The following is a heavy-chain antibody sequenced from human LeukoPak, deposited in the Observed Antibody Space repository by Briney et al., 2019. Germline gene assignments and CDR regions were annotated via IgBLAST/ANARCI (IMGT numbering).Heavy chain of an antibody. V-gene: IGHV3-23*01. CDR2: LSGSGGST. CDR1: GFNFSTYA. CDR3: AKFEGLCGSANTCYHFDC. Sequence: GGSLRLSCDASGFNFSTYAMSWVRQAPGEGLEWVSGLSGSGGSTWYADSVKGRFTISRDNSKNTVYLHMNSLRAEDTAVYYCAKFEGLCGSANTCYHFDCWGQGTLVTVSS. J-gene: IGHJ4*02. D-gene: IGHD2-2*01.